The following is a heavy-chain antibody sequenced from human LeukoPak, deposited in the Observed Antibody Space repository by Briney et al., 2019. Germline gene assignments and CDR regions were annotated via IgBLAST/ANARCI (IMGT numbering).Heavy chain of an antibody. CDR2: ISGDGGST. J-gene: IGHJ5*02. V-gene: IGHV3-43*02. CDR1: GFTFDDYA. D-gene: IGHD2-15*01. Sequence: GGSLRLSRAASGFTFDDYAMHWVRQAPGKGLEWVSLISGDGGSTYYADSVKGRFTISRDISKNSLYLQMNSLRTEDTALYYCAKDIAAYNWFDPWGQGTLVTVSS. CDR3: AKDIAAYNWFDP.